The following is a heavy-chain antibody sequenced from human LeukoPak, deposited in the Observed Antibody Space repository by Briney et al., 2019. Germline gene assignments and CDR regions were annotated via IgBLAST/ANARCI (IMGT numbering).Heavy chain of an antibody. CDR1: GYTFTSYY. CDR2: INPSGGST. D-gene: IGHD3-10*01. V-gene: IGHV1-46*01. CDR3: ATGDYTMVRGPISEE. J-gene: IGHJ4*02. Sequence: ASVKVSCKASGYTFTSYYMHWVRQAPGQGLEWMGIINPSGGSTSYAQKFQGRVTMTEDTSTDTAYMELSSLRSEDTAVYYCATGDYTMVRGPISEEWGQGTLVTVSS.